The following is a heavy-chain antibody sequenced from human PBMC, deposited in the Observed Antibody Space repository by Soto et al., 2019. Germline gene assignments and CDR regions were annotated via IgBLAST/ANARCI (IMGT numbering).Heavy chain of an antibody. D-gene: IGHD6-19*01. J-gene: IGHJ6*02. V-gene: IGHV3-53*01. CDR3: ASSSTQWLVRDGMDV. CDR2: IYSGGST. CDR1: GFTVSSNY. Sequence: GGSLRLSCAASGFTVSSNYMSWVRQAPGKGLEWVSVIYSGGSTYYADSVKGRFTISRDNSKNTLYLQMNSLRAEDTAVYYCASSSTQWLVRDGMDVWGQGTTVTVSS.